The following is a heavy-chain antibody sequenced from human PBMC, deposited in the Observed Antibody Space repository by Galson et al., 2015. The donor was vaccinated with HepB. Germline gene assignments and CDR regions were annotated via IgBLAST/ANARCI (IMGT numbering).Heavy chain of an antibody. Sequence: SLRLSCAASGFTFSGSDMHWVRQASGKGLEWVGRIRSKTNSYATAYAASVKGRFTISRDDSKTTAYLHMNSLKTEDTAVYYCTCRYGDPDDAFDIWGQGTMVTVSS. CDR2: IRSKTNSYAT. CDR3: TCRYGDPDDAFDI. J-gene: IGHJ3*02. D-gene: IGHD4-17*01. V-gene: IGHV3-73*01. CDR1: GFTFSGSD.